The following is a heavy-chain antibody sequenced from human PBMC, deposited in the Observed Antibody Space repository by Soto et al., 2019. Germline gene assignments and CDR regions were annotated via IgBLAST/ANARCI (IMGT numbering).Heavy chain of an antibody. CDR2: ISSSSNYI. CDR3: ARGGVYGGNSHPGWLDP. J-gene: IGHJ5*02. Sequence: GGSLRLSCASSVFTFSNYAMNWVRQAPGKGLEWVASISSSSNYIYYADSLKGRFTVSRDNAKNSLHLQVDSLRAEDTAVYYCARGGVYGGNSHPGWLDPWGQGTLVTVSS. CDR1: VFTFSNYA. D-gene: IGHD4-17*01. V-gene: IGHV3-21*01.